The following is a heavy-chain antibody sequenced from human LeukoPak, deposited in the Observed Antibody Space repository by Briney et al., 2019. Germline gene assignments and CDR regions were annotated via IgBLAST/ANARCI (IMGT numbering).Heavy chain of an antibody. CDR3: ARAKRLVAAAGTRRWFDP. CDR1: GYSISSGYY. Sequence: PSETLSLTCTVSGYSISSGYYWGWIRQPPGKGLEWIGSIHHSGSTYYNPALKSRVTISVDTSKNQFSLKLSSVTAADTAVYYCARAKRLVAAAGTRRWFDPWGQGTVVTVSS. J-gene: IGHJ5*02. D-gene: IGHD6-13*01. V-gene: IGHV4-38-2*02. CDR2: IHHSGST.